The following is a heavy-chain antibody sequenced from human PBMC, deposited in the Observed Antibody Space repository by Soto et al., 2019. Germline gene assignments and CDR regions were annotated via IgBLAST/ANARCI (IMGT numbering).Heavy chain of an antibody. CDR3: ASGADTFGGVIAYPAEYFQH. V-gene: IGHV4-31*03. D-gene: IGHD3-16*02. CDR2: IYYSGST. CDR1: GGSISSGGYY. Sequence: PSETLSLTCTVSGGSISSGGYYWSWIRQHPGKGLEWIGYIYYSGSTYYNPSLKSRVTISVDTSKNQFSLKLSSVTAADTAVYYCASGADTFGGVIAYPAEYFQHWGQGTLVTVSS. J-gene: IGHJ1*01.